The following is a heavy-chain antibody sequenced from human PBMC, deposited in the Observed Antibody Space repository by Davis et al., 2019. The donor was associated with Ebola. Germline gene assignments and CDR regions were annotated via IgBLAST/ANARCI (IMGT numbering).Heavy chain of an antibody. J-gene: IGHJ4*02. V-gene: IGHV4-59*11. D-gene: IGHD6-13*01. Sequence: PSETLSLTCTVSGGSISSHYWSWIRQPPGKGLEWIGYIYYSGSTNYNPSLKSRVTISVDTSKNQFSLKLSSVTAADTAVDYCARVSSHSSSWYQPLQTYYFDYWGQGTLVTVSS. CDR3: ARVSSHSSSWYQPLQTYYFDY. CDR1: GGSISSHY. CDR2: IYYSGST.